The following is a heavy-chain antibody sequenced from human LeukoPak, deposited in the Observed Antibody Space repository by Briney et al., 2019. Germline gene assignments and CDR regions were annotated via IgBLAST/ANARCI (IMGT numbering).Heavy chain of an antibody. V-gene: IGHV5-51*01. CDR1: GYSFTSYW. CDR2: IYPGGSDT. CDR3: ARIGNSGSYLVY. Sequence: GESLKISCKGSGYSFTSYWIGWVRQMPGKGLEWMGIIYPGGSDTRYSPSLQGQVTISADKSISSTYLQWSSLKASDTAIYYCARIGNSGSYLVYWGQGTLVTVSS. J-gene: IGHJ4*02. D-gene: IGHD1-26*01.